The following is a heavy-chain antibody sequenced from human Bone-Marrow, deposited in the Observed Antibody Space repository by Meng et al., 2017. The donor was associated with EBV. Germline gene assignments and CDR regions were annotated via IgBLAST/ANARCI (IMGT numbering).Heavy chain of an antibody. CDR1: GGTFSSYA. CDR2: IIPIFGTA. V-gene: IGHV1-69*06. D-gene: IGHD3-9*01. CDR3: ARDGGRGSFDWYDY. Sequence: QVQLVQSGAEVKXPXSSVKVFXMASGGTFSSYAISWVRQAPGQGLEWMGGIIPIFGTANYAQKFQGRVTITADKSTSTAYMELSSLRSEDTAVYYCARDGGRGSFDWYDYWGQGTLVTVSS. J-gene: IGHJ4*02.